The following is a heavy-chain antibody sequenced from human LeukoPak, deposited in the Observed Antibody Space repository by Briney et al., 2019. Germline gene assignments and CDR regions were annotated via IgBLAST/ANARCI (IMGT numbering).Heavy chain of an antibody. J-gene: IGHJ3*02. CDR2: IYYSGST. V-gene: IGHV4-39*07. Sequence: SETLSLTCTVSGGSISSSSYYWGWIRQPPGKGLEWIGSIYYSGSTYYNPSLKSRVTISGDTSKKQFSLKLSSVTAADTAVYYCARVRRFYYDSSTKGAFDIWGQGTMVTVSS. D-gene: IGHD3-22*01. CDR3: ARVRRFYYDSSTKGAFDI. CDR1: GGSISSSSYY.